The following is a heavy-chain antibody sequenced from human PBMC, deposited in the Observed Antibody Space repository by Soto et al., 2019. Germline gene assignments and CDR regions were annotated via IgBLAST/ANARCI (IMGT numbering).Heavy chain of an antibody. J-gene: IGHJ5*02. V-gene: IGHV4-31*03. CDR2: IYYIRST. D-gene: IGHD3-10*01. CDR1: GGSISSGGYY. Sequence: SETLCLTCTVSGGSISSGGYYWSWIRQHPGKGLEWIGYIYYIRSTYYNPSLKSRVTISVDTSKNQFSLKLSSVTAADTAVYYCASGSGSYYSWFDPWGQGTLVTVSS. CDR3: ASGSGSYYSWFDP.